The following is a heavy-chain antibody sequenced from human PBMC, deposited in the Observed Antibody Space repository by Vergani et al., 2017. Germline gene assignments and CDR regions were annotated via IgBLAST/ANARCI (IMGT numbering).Heavy chain of an antibody. CDR1: GFTFSSYE. J-gene: IGHJ4*02. CDR2: IKQDGSEK. CDR3: ARDLAWGLGAVDY. D-gene: IGHD1-26*01. Sequence: EVQLVESGGGLVQPGGSLRLSCAASGFTFSSYEMNWVRQAPGKGLEWEANIKQDGSEKYYVDSVKGRFTISRDNAKNSLYLQMNSLRAEDTAVYYCARDLAWGLGAVDYWGQGTLVTVSS. V-gene: IGHV3-7*03.